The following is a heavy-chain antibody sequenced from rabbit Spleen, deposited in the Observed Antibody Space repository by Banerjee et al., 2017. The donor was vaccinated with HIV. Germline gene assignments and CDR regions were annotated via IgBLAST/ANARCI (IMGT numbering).Heavy chain of an antibody. Sequence: QEQLEESGGDLVKPGASLTLTCTASGIDFSDTYYMCWVRQAPGKGLEWIACINTSSGNTVYANWAKGRFTISKTSSTTVTLQMTSLTAADTATYFCARDLADVIGWNFKLWGQGTLVTVS. V-gene: IGHV1S45*01. J-gene: IGHJ4*01. D-gene: IGHD1-1*01. CDR2: INTSSGNT. CDR3: ARDLADVIGWNFKL. CDR1: GIDFSDTYY.